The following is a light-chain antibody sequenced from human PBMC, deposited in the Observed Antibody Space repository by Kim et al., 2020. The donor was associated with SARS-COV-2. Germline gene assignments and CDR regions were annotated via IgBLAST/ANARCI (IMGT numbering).Light chain of an antibody. CDR2: GRN. CDR1: SSNIGAGYD. Sequence: QSVLTQPPSVSGAPGQRVTMSCTGSSSNIGAGYDVHWYQQLPGAAPKLLINGRNNGPSGAPDRFSVSKSGTSASLAITGLQAEDEADYYCQSYDSSLRGALFGGGTKLTVL. CDR3: QSYDSSLRGAL. J-gene: IGLJ2*01. V-gene: IGLV1-40*01.